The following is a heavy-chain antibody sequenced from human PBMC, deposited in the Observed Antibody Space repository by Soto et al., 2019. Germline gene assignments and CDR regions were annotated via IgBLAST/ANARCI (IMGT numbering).Heavy chain of an antibody. CDR1: GFTVSSNY. CDR2: IYSGGST. J-gene: IGHJ4*02. CDR3: SSPGGGSDY. Sequence: EVQLVESGGGLIQPGGSLRLSCAASGFTVSSNYMSWVRQAPGKGLEWVSVIYSGGSTYFADAVKGRFTISRDNYKNTLELQINRLRADDTGVDLLSSPGGGSDYWGQGTLVTVSS. D-gene: IGHD2-15*01. V-gene: IGHV3-53*01.